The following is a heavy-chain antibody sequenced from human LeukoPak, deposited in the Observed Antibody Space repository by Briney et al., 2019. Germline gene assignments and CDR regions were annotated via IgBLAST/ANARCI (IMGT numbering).Heavy chain of an antibody. D-gene: IGHD3-10*01. CDR3: ARERITMVRGVIDYNWFDP. Sequence: GGSLRLSCAASGFIFSNYGMHWVRQAPGKGLEWVAVIWYDGSNKYYADSVKGRFTISRDNSKNTLYLQMNSLRAEDTAVYYCARERITMVRGVIDYNWFDPWGQGTLVTVSS. CDR2: IWYDGSNK. V-gene: IGHV3-33*01. J-gene: IGHJ5*02. CDR1: GFIFSNYG.